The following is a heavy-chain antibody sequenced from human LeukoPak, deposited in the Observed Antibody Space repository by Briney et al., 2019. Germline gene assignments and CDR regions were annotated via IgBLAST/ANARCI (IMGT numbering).Heavy chain of an antibody. CDR3: ASAPRWNYSFDY. D-gene: IGHD1-7*01. CDR2: IYYSGST. CDR1: VGSISRYY. Sequence: SETLSLTCTLSVGSISRYYWSLIRQPPGKGLEWIGYIYYSGSTNYNPSLKSRVTISVDTSKNQFSLKLSSVTAADTAVYYCASAPRWNYSFDYWGQGTLVTVSS. V-gene: IGHV4-59*01. J-gene: IGHJ4*02.